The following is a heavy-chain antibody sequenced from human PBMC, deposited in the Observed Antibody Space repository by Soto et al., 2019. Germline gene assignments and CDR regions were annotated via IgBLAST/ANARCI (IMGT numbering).Heavy chain of an antibody. D-gene: IGHD1-1*01. CDR1: GFSVSGTY. Sequence: EVQLVESGGDLVQPGGSLRLSCAASGFSVSGTYMSWVRQAPGKGLEGVSVIYSGGQKYYADSVRGRFTVTVNRSTNTLSLQMDSLRVEDTAVYYCTRDQTGTSWTLGGQWGQGTLVTVSS. V-gene: IGHV3-66*01. J-gene: IGHJ4*02. CDR2: IYSGGQK. CDR3: TRDQTGTSWTLGGQ.